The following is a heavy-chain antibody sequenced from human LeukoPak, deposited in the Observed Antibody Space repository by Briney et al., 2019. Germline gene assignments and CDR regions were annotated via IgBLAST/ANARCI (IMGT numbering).Heavy chain of an antibody. CDR3: ARSHYYDSSGSQNNWFDP. D-gene: IGHD3-22*01. CDR2: IYHSGST. Sequence: SQTLSLTCAVSGGSISSGGYSWSWIRQPPGKGLEWIGYIYHSGSTYYNPSLKSRVTISVDTSKNQFSLKRSSVTAADTAVYYCARSHYYDSSGSQNNWFDPWGQGTLVTVSS. V-gene: IGHV4-30-2*01. CDR1: GGSISSGGYS. J-gene: IGHJ5*02.